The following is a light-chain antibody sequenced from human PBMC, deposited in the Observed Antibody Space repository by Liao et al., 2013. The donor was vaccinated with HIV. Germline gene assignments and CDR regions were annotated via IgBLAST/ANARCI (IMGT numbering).Light chain of an antibody. V-gene: IGLV3-21*04. Sequence: SYELTQPPSVSVAPGKTARITCGGNNIGSKSVHWYQQKPGQAPVLVIYYDSDRPSRIPERISGSNSGNTATLTVSRVEAGDEADYYCQVWDSSSDHPVFGGGTKLTVL. J-gene: IGLJ2*01. CDR2: YDS. CDR1: NIGSKS. CDR3: QVWDSSSDHPV.